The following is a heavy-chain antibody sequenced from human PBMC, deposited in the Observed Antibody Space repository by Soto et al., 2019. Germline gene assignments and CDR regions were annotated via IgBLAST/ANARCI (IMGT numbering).Heavy chain of an antibody. CDR1: GASISGCC. Sequence: SETLSLTCTVSGASISGCCWSWIRKSAGKGLEWIGRIYATGTTDYNPSLKSRVMMSVDTSKKQFSLKLRSVTAADTAVYYCVRDGTKTLRDWFDPWGRGISVTVSS. CDR2: IYATGTT. J-gene: IGHJ5*02. CDR3: VRDGTKTLRDWFDP. D-gene: IGHD1-1*01. V-gene: IGHV4-4*07.